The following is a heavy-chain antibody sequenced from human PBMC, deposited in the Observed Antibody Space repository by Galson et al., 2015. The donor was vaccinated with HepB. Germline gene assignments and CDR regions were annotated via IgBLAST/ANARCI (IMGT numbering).Heavy chain of an antibody. D-gene: IGHD1-26*01. CDR2: ISNDGRNK. V-gene: IGHV3-30*03. J-gene: IGHJ5*02. Sequence: SLRLSCAASGFTLSTYGMHWVRQAPGKGLEWVAVISNDGRNKNYADSVKGRFTISRDNSKNTLYLQMNSLRAEDTAVYYCARGVNFGGGATDWFDPWGQGTLVTVSS. CDR3: ARGVNFGGGATDWFDP. CDR1: GFTLSTYG.